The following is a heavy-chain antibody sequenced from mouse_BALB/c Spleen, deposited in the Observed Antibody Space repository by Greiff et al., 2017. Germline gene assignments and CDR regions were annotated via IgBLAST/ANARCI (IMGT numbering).Heavy chain of an antibody. CDR2: IWAGGST. CDR1: GFSLTSYG. Sequence: QVQLKESGPGLVAPSQSLSITCTVSGFSLTSYGVHWVRQPPGKGLEWLGVIWAGGSTNYNSALMSRLSISKDNSKSQVFLKMNSRQTDDTAMYYCAREGNGNYGAMDYWGQGTSVTVSS. CDR3: AREGNGNYGAMDY. V-gene: IGHV2-9*02. J-gene: IGHJ4*01. D-gene: IGHD2-1*01.